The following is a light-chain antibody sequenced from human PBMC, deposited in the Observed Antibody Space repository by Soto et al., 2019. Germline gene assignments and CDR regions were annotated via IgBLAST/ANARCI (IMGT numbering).Light chain of an antibody. Sequence: ILMTQSPSSLSAFVGDRVTITCRASQDIGNFLAWYQQKPGKVPKLLIYAASTLQSGVPSRFSGSGSGTDFTLTISSLQPEDVATYYCQQYNNWPPWTFGQGTKV. CDR1: QDIGNF. J-gene: IGKJ1*01. CDR2: AAS. CDR3: QQYNNWPPWT. V-gene: IGKV1-27*01.